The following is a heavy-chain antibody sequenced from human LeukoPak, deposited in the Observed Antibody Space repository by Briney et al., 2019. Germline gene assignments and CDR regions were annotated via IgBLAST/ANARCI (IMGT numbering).Heavy chain of an antibody. CDR3: ARAADNYYYYYGMDV. CDR1: GFTFSSYA. V-gene: IGHV3-30-3*01. Sequence: PGGSLRLSCAASGFTFSSYAMHWVRQAPGKGLEWVAVISYDGSNKYYADSVKGRFTISRDNSKNTLYLQMNSLRAEDTAVYYCARAADNYYYYYGMDVWGQGTTVTVSS. CDR2: ISYDGSNK. J-gene: IGHJ6*02.